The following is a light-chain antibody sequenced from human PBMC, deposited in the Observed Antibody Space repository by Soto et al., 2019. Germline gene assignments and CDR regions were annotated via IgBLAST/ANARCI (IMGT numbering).Light chain of an antibody. CDR3: QQRSNWPPIT. Sequence: EIVMTQSPSTLSVSPGERVSLSCRASQNIHDKLAWYQQKPGQTPRLLIYDALKRATGTPDRFSGSGSGTDFTLTISRLEPEDFAVYYCQQRSNWPPITFGPGTKVDLK. CDR1: QNIHDK. V-gene: IGKV3-11*01. CDR2: DAL. J-gene: IGKJ3*01.